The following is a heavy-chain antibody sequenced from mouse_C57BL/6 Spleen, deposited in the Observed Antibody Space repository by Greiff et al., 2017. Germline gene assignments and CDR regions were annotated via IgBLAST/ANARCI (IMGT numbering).Heavy chain of an antibody. Sequence: EVQLVESGGGLVKPGGSPKLSCAASGFTFSSYAMSWVRQTPEKRLEWVATISDGGSYTYYPDNVKGRFTISRDNAKNNLYLQMSHLKSEDTAMYYCARDRYYGSSYYAMDYWGQGTSVTVSS. CDR1: GFTFSSYA. CDR2: ISDGGSYT. V-gene: IGHV5-4*01. CDR3: ARDRYYGSSYYAMDY. J-gene: IGHJ4*01. D-gene: IGHD1-1*01.